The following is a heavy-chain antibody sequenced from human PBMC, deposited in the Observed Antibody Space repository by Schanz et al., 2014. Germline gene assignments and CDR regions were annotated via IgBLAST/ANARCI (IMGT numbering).Heavy chain of an antibody. CDR3: ARFLARYQYYGVDV. Sequence: QVYLVESGGDLVKPGGSLRLSCAASGFTFSDYYMAWILQAPGKGLEWVSHISGSSIHKNYADSVKGRFSISRDNGETSVYLQINSLRVEDTAVYYCARFLARYQYYGVDVWGQGTTVIVSS. CDR1: GFTFSDYY. J-gene: IGHJ6*02. D-gene: IGHD3-3*01. CDR2: ISGSSIHK. V-gene: IGHV3-11*05.